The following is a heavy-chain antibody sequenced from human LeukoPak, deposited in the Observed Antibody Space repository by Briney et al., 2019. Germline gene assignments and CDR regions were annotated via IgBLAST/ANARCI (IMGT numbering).Heavy chain of an antibody. V-gene: IGHV3-23*01. CDR3: AKDPRYCSGGSCYRWFDP. D-gene: IGHD2-15*01. CDR2: ISGSGGST. CDR1: GFTFSSYA. Sequence: GGSLRLSCAAFGFTFSSYAMSWVRQAPGKGLEWVSAISGSGGSTYYADSVKGRFTISRDNSKNTLYLQMNSLRAEDTAVYYCAKDPRYCSGGSCYRWFDPWGQGTLVTVSS. J-gene: IGHJ5*02.